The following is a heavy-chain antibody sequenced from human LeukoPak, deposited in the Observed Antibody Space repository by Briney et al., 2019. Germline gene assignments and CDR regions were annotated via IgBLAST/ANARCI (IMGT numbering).Heavy chain of an antibody. D-gene: IGHD4-23*01. CDR2: ISFDESNK. V-gene: IGHV3-30*09. CDR3: ARDRALRSDRWSFDS. CDR1: GFTFGTYS. J-gene: IGHJ4*02. Sequence: GGSLRLSCAASGFTFGTYSMRWVRQAPGKGLEWVALISFDESNKYYADSAKGRFGISRDNFRNTVYLQMNSLSIGDTAVYYCARDRALRSDRWSFDSWGQGTLVTASS.